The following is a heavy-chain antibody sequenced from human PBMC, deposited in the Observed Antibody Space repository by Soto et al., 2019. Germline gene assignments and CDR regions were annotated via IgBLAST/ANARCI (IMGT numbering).Heavy chain of an antibody. Sequence: PSETLSLTCTVSGDSITTYYWSWLRQPPGKSLEWMGYIRYSGNTNYNPSLKSRLAISVDTSKNQFSLMLRSVTAADTAVYYCARHATFGTGLLVYWGLGTLVTVSS. CDR3: ARHATFGTGLLVY. D-gene: IGHD3-3*01. J-gene: IGHJ4*02. CDR1: GDSITTYY. V-gene: IGHV4-59*08. CDR2: IRYSGNT.